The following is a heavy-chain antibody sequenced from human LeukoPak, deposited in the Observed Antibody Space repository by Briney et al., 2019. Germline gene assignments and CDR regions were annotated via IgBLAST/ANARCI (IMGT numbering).Heavy chain of an antibody. Sequence: PGGSLRPSCAASGFTFSSYAMSWVRQAPGKGLEWVSAISGSGGSTYYADSVKGRFTISRDNSKNTLYLQMNSLRAEDTAVYYCAKWGYCTNGVCYRVRMDVWGKGTTVTVSS. CDR1: GFTFSSYA. J-gene: IGHJ6*03. CDR2: ISGSGGST. D-gene: IGHD2-8*01. V-gene: IGHV3-23*01. CDR3: AKWGYCTNGVCYRVRMDV.